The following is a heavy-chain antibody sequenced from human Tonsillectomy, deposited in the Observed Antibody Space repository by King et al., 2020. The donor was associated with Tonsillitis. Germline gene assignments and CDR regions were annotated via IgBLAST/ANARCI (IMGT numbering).Heavy chain of an antibody. CDR2: ISGDGGST. J-gene: IGHJ5*02. CDR1: GFTFDDYA. CDR3: AKEGGYDLNNWFDP. D-gene: IGHD5-12*01. Sequence: EVQLVESGGGVVQPGGSLRLSCAVSGFTFDDYAMHWVRQAPGKGLEWVSLISGDGGSTYYEDFVKGRFTISRDNSKNSLYLQMNSLRSEDTALYYCAKEGGYDLNNWFDPWGQGTLVTVSS. V-gene: IGHV3-43*02.